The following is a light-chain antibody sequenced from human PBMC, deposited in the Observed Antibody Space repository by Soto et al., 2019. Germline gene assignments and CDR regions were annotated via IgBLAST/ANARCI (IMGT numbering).Light chain of an antibody. Sequence: DIVMTQSPDSLAVSLGERTTIHCKSSQSVVYSSNNKNYLAWYQQKPGQPPKLLIYWASTRESGVPDRFSGSGSGTDFTLTISSLKTEDVAVYYCQQYYSTPWTFGQGTKVEI. CDR2: WAS. V-gene: IGKV4-1*01. J-gene: IGKJ1*01. CDR1: QSVVYSSNNKNY. CDR3: QQYYSTPWT.